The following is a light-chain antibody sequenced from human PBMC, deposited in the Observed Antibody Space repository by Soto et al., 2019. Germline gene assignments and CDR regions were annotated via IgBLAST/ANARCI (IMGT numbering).Light chain of an antibody. J-gene: IGLJ1*01. CDR1: SSDVGAYNS. Sequence: QSALTQPASVSGSPGQSITISCTGTSSDVGAYNSVAWYQHNPGKAPKLMIYDVSKRPSGVPDRFSGSKSGNTASLTVSGLQAEDEADYYCSSYAANNNYVFGTGTKVTVL. CDR3: SSYAANNNYV. V-gene: IGLV2-8*01. CDR2: DVS.